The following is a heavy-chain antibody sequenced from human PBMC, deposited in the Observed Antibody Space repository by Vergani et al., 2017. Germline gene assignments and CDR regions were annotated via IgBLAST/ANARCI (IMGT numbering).Heavy chain of an antibody. CDR3: AKAKGSGSYQFKEMDAFDI. J-gene: IGHJ3*02. CDR1: GFTFDDYA. Sequence: EVQLVESGGGLVQPGRSLRLSCAASGFTFDDYAMHWVRQAPGKGLEWVSGISWNSGSIGYADSVKGRFTISRDNAKNSLYLQMNSLRAEDTALYYCAKAKGSGSYQFKEMDAFDIWGQGTMVTVSS. V-gene: IGHV3-9*01. D-gene: IGHD1-26*01. CDR2: ISWNSGSI.